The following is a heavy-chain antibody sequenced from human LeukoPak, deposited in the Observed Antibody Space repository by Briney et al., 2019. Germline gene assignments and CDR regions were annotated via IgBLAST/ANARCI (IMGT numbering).Heavy chain of an antibody. J-gene: IGHJ4*02. CDR3: ARVQPHYYDSSGYPPDY. Sequence: GGSLRLSCAASGFTFSDYYMSWIRQAPGKGLEWVSYISSSGSTIYYADSVKGRFTISRDNAKNSLYLQMNSLRAEDTAVYYCARVQPHYYDSSGYPPDYWGQETRVTVSS. CDR1: GFTFSDYY. V-gene: IGHV3-11*01. D-gene: IGHD3-22*01. CDR2: ISSSGSTI.